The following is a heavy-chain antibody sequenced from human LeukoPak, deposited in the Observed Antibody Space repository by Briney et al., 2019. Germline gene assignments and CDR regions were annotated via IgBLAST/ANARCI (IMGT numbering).Heavy chain of an antibody. CDR2: ISGSGGST. CDR3: ARGLGYYYGSGSYYQSWFDP. CDR1: GFTFSSYA. J-gene: IGHJ5*02. Sequence: GGSLRLSCAASGFTFSSYAMSWVRQAPGKGLEWVSAISGSGGSTYYADSVKGRFTISRDNAKNSLYLQMNSLRAEDTAVYYCARGLGYYYGSGSYYQSWFDPWGQGTLVTVSS. D-gene: IGHD3-10*01. V-gene: IGHV3-23*01.